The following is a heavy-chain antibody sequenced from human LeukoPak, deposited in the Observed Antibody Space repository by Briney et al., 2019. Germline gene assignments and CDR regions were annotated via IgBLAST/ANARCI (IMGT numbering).Heavy chain of an antibody. Sequence: SETLSLTCAVYGGSFSGYYWSWIRQPPGKGLEWIGEINHSGSTNYNPSLKSRVTISVDTSKNQFSLKLSSVTAADTAVYYCARHYRDTMVRGVQLIYYYYYYMDVWGKGTTVTISS. V-gene: IGHV4-34*01. D-gene: IGHD3-10*01. CDR3: ARHYRDTMVRGVQLIYYYYYYMDV. J-gene: IGHJ6*03. CDR1: GGSFSGYY. CDR2: INHSGST.